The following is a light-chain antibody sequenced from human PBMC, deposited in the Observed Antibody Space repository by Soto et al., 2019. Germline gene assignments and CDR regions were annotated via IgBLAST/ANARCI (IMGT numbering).Light chain of an antibody. V-gene: IGKV3-15*01. CDR1: QSVSSN. CDR2: GAS. J-gene: IGKJ4*01. CDR3: QQRSNWPLP. Sequence: MTQNQATLSVSPGERATLSCRASQSVSSNLAWYQQKPGQAPRLLIYGASTRATGIPARFSGSGSGTDFTLTISSLEPEDSAVYYCQQRSNWPLPFGGGTKVDI.